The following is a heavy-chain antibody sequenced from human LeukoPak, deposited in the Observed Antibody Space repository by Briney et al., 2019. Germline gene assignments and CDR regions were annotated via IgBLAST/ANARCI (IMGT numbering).Heavy chain of an antibody. CDR1: GASISRGRYY. CDR3: AAGGDSAKAGY. D-gene: IGHD3-16*01. CDR2: LHYSGTPT. J-gene: IGHJ1*01. V-gene: IGHV4-39*01. Sequence: PSETLSLTCAVSGASISRGRYYWGWFPQPPGKGLEWIGTLHYSGTPTFYNQSLESRLTILPDTSKNQFSLKLSSVTAADTALYYCAAGGDSAKAGYWGQGTLVGVSS.